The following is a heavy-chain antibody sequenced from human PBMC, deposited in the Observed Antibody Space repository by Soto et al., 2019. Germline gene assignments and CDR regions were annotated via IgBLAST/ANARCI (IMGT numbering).Heavy chain of an antibody. J-gene: IGHJ4*02. V-gene: IGHV3-30*04. Sequence: PGGSLILSCTTSGFTLSQDPMHWVRQAPGKGLEWVAVISYSGNTKYYADSVKGRFTISKDNSDNTLYLQMNSLRVEDTAVYYCARVFIVGAPDYLDFWGQGTLVXVSS. CDR1: GFTLSQDP. D-gene: IGHD1-26*01. CDR2: ISYSGNTK. CDR3: ARVFIVGAPDYLDF.